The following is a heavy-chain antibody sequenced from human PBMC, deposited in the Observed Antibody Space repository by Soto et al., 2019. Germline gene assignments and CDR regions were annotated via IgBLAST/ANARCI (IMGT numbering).Heavy chain of an antibody. V-gene: IGHV4-34*01. CDR2: INHSGST. CDR1: GGSFNGYY. Sequence: SETLSLTCAVYGGSFNGYYWSWTRQPPGKGPEWIGDINHSGSTNYNPSLKSRVTISVDTSKNQFSLKLRSVTAADMAVFYCARAPDKYYFDSWGQGTLVTVSS. J-gene: IGHJ4*02. CDR3: ARAPDKYYFDS.